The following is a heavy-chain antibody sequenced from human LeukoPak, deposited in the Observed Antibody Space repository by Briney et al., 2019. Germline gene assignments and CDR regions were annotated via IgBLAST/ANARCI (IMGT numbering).Heavy chain of an antibody. D-gene: IGHD3-10*01. Sequence: ASVKVSCKASGYTFTGYYMHWVRQAPGQGLEWMGWINPNSGGTNYAQKFQGRVTMTRDTSISTAYMELSRLRSDDTAVYYCARVVTMVRGTDYYYYMDVWGKGTTVTVS. CDR2: INPNSGGT. V-gene: IGHV1-2*02. CDR3: ARVVTMVRGTDYYYYMDV. CDR1: GYTFTGYY. J-gene: IGHJ6*03.